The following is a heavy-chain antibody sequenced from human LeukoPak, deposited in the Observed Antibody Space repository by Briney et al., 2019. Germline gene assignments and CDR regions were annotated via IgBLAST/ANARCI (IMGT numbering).Heavy chain of an antibody. CDR1: GFTVSSNY. Sequence: GGSLRLSCAASGFTVSSNYMSWVRQAPGKGLEWVSVIYSGGSTYYADSVKGRFTTSRDNSKNTVDLQMNSLRAEDTAVYYCARGHDYDSSVAYWGQGTLVTVSS. D-gene: IGHD3-22*01. CDR2: IYSGGST. J-gene: IGHJ4*02. CDR3: ARGHDYDSSVAY. V-gene: IGHV3-66*01.